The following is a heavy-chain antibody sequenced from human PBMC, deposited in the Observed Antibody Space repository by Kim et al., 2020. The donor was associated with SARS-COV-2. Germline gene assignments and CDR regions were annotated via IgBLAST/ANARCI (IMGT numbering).Heavy chain of an antibody. CDR1: GYTFTSYG. CDR2: ISAYNGNT. J-gene: IGHJ6*02. D-gene: IGHD3-10*01. Sequence: ASVKVSCKASGYTFTSYGISWVRQAPGQGLEWMGWISAYNGNTNYAQKLQGRVTMTTDTSTSTAYMELRSLRSDDTAVYYCARDRGGIGFNYYYYGMDVWGQGTTVTVSS. CDR3: ARDRGGIGFNYYYYGMDV. V-gene: IGHV1-18*04.